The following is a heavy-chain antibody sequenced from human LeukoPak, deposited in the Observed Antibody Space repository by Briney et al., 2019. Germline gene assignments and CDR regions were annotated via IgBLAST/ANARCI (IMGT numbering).Heavy chain of an antibody. V-gene: IGHV3-7*01. Sequence: GGSLRLSCAASGFTFSGYWMTWVRQAPGKGLEWVANIKQDGSEKYYVDSVKGRFTISRDNAKNSLYLQMNSLRAEDTAVYYCARDMYYGSGSIDIDYWGQGTLVTVSS. D-gene: IGHD3-10*01. CDR2: IKQDGSEK. CDR1: GFTFSGYW. J-gene: IGHJ4*02. CDR3: ARDMYYGSGSIDIDY.